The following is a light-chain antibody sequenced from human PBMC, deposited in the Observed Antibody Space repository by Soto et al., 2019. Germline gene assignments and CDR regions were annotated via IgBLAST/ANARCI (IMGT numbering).Light chain of an antibody. CDR1: RSDVGGYNY. CDR2: EVS. Sequence: QSALTQPASVSGSPGQSITISCTGTRSDVGGYNYVSWYQQHPGKAPKLMIYEVSNRTSGVSNRFSGSKSGNTASLTISGLQAEDEADYYCSSYTSSSTLEVFGGGTKLTVL. CDR3: SSYTSSSTLEV. V-gene: IGLV2-14*01. J-gene: IGLJ3*02.